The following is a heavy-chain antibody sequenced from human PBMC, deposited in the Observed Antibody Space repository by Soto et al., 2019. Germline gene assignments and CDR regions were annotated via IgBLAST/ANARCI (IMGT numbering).Heavy chain of an antibody. CDR1: GVTFTTHE. CDR2: ITPIFGTT. D-gene: IGHD3-10*01. Sequence: QVQLVQSGAEVRKTGSSVKVSCRAYGVTFTTHEFSWVRQAPGQGPEWVGGITPIFGTTKYAPKFQSRVTITADESTSTVYMELRSLRSDDTAVYYCARDQYRHGSGTYYVTGWDHWGQGTLVTVSS. CDR3: ARDQYRHGSGTYYVTGWDH. V-gene: IGHV1-69*01. J-gene: IGHJ4*02.